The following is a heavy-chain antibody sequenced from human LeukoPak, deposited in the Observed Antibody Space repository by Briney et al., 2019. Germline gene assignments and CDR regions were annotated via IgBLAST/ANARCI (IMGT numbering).Heavy chain of an antibody. V-gene: IGHV3-11*01. Sequence: PGGSLRLSCAASGSSFSDYYMSWIRQAPGKGLEWLSYISSRDSTVDYADSVKGRFTISRDNAKNPLYLQMNSLRAEDTAMYYCVRDNAVATTIYWGQGTLVTVSS. D-gene: IGHD2-21*02. J-gene: IGHJ4*02. CDR3: VRDNAVATTIY. CDR2: ISSRDSTV. CDR1: GSSFSDYY.